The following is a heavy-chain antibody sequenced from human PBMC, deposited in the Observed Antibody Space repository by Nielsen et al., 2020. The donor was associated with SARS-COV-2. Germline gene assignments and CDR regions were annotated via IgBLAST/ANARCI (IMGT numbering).Heavy chain of an antibody. D-gene: IGHD1-1*01. V-gene: IGHV3-23*01. CDR1: GFTFSSYA. J-gene: IGHJ4*02. Sequence: GESLKISCAASGFTFSSYAMSWVRQAPGKGLEWVSAISGSGGSTYYADSVKGRFTISRDNSKDTLYLQMNSLRAEDTAVYYCAKDHNTLPFDYWGQGTLVTVSS. CDR2: ISGSGGST. CDR3: AKDHNTLPFDY.